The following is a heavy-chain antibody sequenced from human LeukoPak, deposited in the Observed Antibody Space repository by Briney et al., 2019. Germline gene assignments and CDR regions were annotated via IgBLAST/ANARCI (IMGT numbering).Heavy chain of an antibody. V-gene: IGHV3-23*01. CDR3: ARSADSSGFPYY. J-gene: IGHJ4*02. CDR1: GFTFSSYA. CDR2: ISGSGGST. Sequence: GGSLRLSCAASGFTFSSYAMSWVRQAPGKGLEWVSAISGSGGSTYCVDSVKGRFTISRDNSKNTLYLQMNSLRAEDTAVYYCARSADSSGFPYYWGQGTLVTVSS. D-gene: IGHD3-22*01.